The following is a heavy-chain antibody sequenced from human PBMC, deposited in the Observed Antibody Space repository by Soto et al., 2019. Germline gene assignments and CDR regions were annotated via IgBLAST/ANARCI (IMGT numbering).Heavy chain of an antibody. V-gene: IGHV3-23*01. Sequence: PGGSLRLSCAASGFTFSSYAMSWVRQAPGKGLEWVSAISGSGGSTYYADSVKGRFTISRDNSKNTLYLQMNSLRAEDTAVYYCANSFFCGSTTGYAPHYYHGMDVWGQGTTDTVSS. J-gene: IGHJ6*02. CDR2: ISGSGGST. D-gene: IGHD2-2*01. CDR3: ANSFFCGSTTGYAPHYYHGMDV. CDR1: GFTFSSYA.